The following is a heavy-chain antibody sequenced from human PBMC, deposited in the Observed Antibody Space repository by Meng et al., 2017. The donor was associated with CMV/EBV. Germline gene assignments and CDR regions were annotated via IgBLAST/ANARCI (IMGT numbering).Heavy chain of an antibody. CDR3: AGSSSSYYYYGMDV. CDR2: IYSGGST. D-gene: IGHD6-6*01. J-gene: IGHJ6*02. V-gene: IGHV3-53*01. Sequence: GESLKISCAASGFTFSSYWMHWVRQAPGKGLVWVSVIYSGGSTYYADSVKGRFTISRDNSKNTLYLQMNSLRAEDTAVYYCAGSSSSYYYYGMDVWGQGTTVTVSS. CDR1: GFTFSSYW.